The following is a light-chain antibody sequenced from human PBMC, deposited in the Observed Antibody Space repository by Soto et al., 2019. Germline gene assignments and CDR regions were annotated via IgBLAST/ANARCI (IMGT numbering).Light chain of an antibody. CDR3: SSHTANNTWL. CDR1: SGDLGNFNS. CDR2: EVY. J-gene: IGLJ2*01. V-gene: IGLV2-14*03. Sequence: QSALTQPDSVSGSLGQSISVSCTGTSGDLGNFNSVSWYQQHPGKAPKLILFEVYNRPSGVSNRFSGSKSANTASLTIIGHQTEDEADYYCSSHTANNTWLFGGGTKLTVL.